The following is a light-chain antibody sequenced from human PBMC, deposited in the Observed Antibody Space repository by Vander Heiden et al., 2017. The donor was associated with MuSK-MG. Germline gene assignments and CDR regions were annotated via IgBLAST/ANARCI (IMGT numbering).Light chain of an antibody. CDR3: QQYDNYPLS. Sequence: IQMTQFPSSLSASVGDEVTITCRASQEISNNLAWFHQAPGKAPRSLIYGASKLQPGAPTKISGTGSGTDFSLSIGSLQPEDIGTYYCQQYDNYPLSFGGGTKV. V-gene: IGKV1-16*02. J-gene: IGKJ4*01. CDR2: GAS. CDR1: QEISNN.